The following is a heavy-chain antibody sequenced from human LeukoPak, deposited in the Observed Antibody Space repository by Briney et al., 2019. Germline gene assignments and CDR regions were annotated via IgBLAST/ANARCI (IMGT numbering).Heavy chain of an antibody. Sequence: GGSLRLSCAASGFSFSGYNMNWVRQAPGKGLEWVAVISYDGSNKYYADSVKGRFTTSRDNSKNTLYLQMNSLRAEDTAVYYCARLHPAIAVAATAYWGQGTLVTVSS. J-gene: IGHJ4*02. V-gene: IGHV3-30*04. CDR2: ISYDGSNK. CDR3: ARLHPAIAVAATAY. CDR1: GFSFSGYN. D-gene: IGHD6-19*01.